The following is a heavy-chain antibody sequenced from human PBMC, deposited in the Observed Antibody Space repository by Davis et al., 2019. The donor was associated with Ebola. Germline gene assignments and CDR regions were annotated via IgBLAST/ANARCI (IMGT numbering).Heavy chain of an antibody. CDR3: ARHALGYCRRTTCSIEPFDY. CDR1: GGSISSSGYY. D-gene: IGHD2-2*01. Sequence: SETLSLTCTVSGGSISSSGYYWGWIRQPPGKGLEWIGTIYYSGSSYNNPSLKSRVTISVDTSRNQFSLKLTSVTAADTAVYSCARHALGYCRRTTCSIEPFDYWGQGTLVTVSS. J-gene: IGHJ4*02. CDR2: IYYSGSS. V-gene: IGHV4-39*01.